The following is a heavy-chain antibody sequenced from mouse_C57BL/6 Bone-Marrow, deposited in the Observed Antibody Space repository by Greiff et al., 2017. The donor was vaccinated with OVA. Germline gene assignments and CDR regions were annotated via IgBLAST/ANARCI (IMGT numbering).Heavy chain of an antibody. Sequence: VQLQQPGAELVKPGASVKVSCKASGYTFTNYWMHWVKQRPGQGLEWIGRIHPSDSDTNYNQKFKGKATLTVDKSSSTAYMQRSSLTSEDSAVYYCAIGGSSSFYYAMDYGGQGTAGTVSS. J-gene: IGHJ4*01. CDR1: GYTFTNYW. D-gene: IGHD1-1*01. CDR3: AIGGSSSFYYAMDY. V-gene: IGHV1-74*01. CDR2: IHPSDSDT.